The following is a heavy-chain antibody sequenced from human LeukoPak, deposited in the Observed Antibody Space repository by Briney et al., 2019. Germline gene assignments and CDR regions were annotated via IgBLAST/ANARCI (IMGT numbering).Heavy chain of an antibody. CDR3: ARDGRAGSLFAY. V-gene: IGHV4-59*01. CDR2: ISYSGST. D-gene: IGHD6-19*01. CDR1: SGSISGYY. Sequence: SETLSLTRTVSSGSISGYYWSWIRQPPGKGLEWVGYISYSGSTNYNPSLKSRVTISVDTSKNQFSLKLSSVTAADTAIYYCARDGRAGSLFAYWGQGTLVTVSS. J-gene: IGHJ4*02.